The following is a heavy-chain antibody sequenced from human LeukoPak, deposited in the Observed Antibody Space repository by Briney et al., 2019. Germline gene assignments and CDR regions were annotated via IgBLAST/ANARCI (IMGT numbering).Heavy chain of an antibody. CDR3: ARDREWYSSSWSFDY. D-gene: IGHD6-13*01. CDR1: GYTFTGYY. CDR2: INPNSGGT. Sequence: ASVKVSCKASGYTFTGYYMHWVRQAPGQGLEWMGWINPNSGGTNYAQKFQGRVTMTRDTSISTAYMELSRLRSDDTAVYYCARDREWYSSSWSFDYWGQGTLVTVSS. J-gene: IGHJ4*02. V-gene: IGHV1-2*02.